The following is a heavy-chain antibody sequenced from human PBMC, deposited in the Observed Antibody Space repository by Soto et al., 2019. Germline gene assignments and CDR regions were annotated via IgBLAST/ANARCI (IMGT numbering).Heavy chain of an antibody. Sequence: QVQLVQSVAEVKKPGASVKVSCKASGYTFTSDGISWVRQAPGQGLEWMCWISAYNGNTNYAQKLQGRVTMNTDTSTSTAYMELRSLRSDDTAVYYCARDRRVGPHLGNLGVFGYWGQGTLVTVSS. V-gene: IGHV1-18*01. CDR3: ARDRRVGPHLGNLGVFGY. CDR1: GYTFTSDG. J-gene: IGHJ4*02. D-gene: IGHD3-10*01. CDR2: ISAYNGNT.